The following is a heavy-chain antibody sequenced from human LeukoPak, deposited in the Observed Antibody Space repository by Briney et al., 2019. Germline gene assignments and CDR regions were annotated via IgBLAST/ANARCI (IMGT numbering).Heavy chain of an antibody. CDR3: ARDRFPHNSGSYFGY. CDR2: ISGSGGST. Sequence: PGGSLRLSCAASGFTFSSYWMSWVRQAPGKGLEWVSAISGSGGSTYYADSVKGRFTISRDNSKNTLYLQMNSLRAEDTAVYYCARDRFPHNSGSYFGYWGQGTLVTVSS. CDR1: GFTFSSYW. V-gene: IGHV3-23*01. J-gene: IGHJ4*02. D-gene: IGHD1-26*01.